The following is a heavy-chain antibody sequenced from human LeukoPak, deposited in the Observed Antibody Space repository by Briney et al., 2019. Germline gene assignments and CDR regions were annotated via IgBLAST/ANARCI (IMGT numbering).Heavy chain of an antibody. CDR1: GFTFSSYN. D-gene: IGHD3-10*01. J-gene: IGHJ5*02. Sequence: PGGSLRLSCAASGFTFSSYNMNWVRQAPGKGLEWVSSISSSSSYIYHADSVRGRFTISRDNAKNSLYLQINSLRAEDTAVYYCARAPGSGSYHGWFDPWGQGTLVTVSS. CDR2: ISSSSSYI. CDR3: ARAPGSGSYHGWFDP. V-gene: IGHV3-21*01.